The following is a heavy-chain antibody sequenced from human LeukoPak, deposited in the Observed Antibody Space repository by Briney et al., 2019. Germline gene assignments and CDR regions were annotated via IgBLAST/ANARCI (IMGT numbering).Heavy chain of an antibody. CDR1: GFTFSDYT. Sequence: PGGSLRLSCAASGFTFSDYTMTWVRQAPGKGLEWVSSITGSGGDTYYADSVKGRFTISRDNSKNTLYVQVNSLGAEDTAVYYCARGVSGWPRYLDYWGQGTLVTVSS. D-gene: IGHD6-19*01. J-gene: IGHJ4*02. CDR3: ARGVSGWPRYLDY. V-gene: IGHV3-23*01. CDR2: ITGSGGDT.